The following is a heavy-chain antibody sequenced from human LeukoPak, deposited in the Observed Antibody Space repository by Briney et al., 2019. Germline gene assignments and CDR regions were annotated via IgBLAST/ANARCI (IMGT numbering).Heavy chain of an antibody. V-gene: IGHV3-20*04. Sequence: GGSLRLSCAASGFTFDDYGMSWVRQAPGKGLEWVSGITWNGGSIGYVDSVKGRFTISRDNVKNSLYLQMNSLRAEDTALYYCAKEEDSSGYTVGYWGQGTLVTVSS. D-gene: IGHD3-22*01. CDR1: GFTFDDYG. CDR3: AKEEDSSGYTVGY. J-gene: IGHJ4*02. CDR2: ITWNGGSI.